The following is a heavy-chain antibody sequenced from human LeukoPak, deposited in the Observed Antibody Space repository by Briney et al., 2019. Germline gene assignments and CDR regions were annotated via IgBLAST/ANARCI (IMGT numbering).Heavy chain of an antibody. CDR2: IKQDGSKK. CDR1: GFTFSSYW. J-gene: IGHJ3*02. Sequence: GGSLRLSCAASGFTFSSYWMTWFRQAPGKGLDGLASIKQDGSKKYYVDSVKGRFTISRDNAKNSLCLQMNSLRAEDAAVYFCARQVGWRDAVDTWGQGTMVTVSS. CDR3: ARQVGWRDAVDT. V-gene: IGHV3-7*01. D-gene: IGHD1-26*01.